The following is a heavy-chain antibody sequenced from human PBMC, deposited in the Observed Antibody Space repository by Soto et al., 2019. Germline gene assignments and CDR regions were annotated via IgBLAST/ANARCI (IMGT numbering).Heavy chain of an antibody. Sequence: QVQLAQSGAEVKKPGASVTVSCKASGYTFSSYGISWVRQAPGQGLEWVGWSSVHNGYTKYATELQGRVTMTTDTSSSTAYMELRSLRSDDSAVYFCARLEHNFGPHDYWGQGTLVTVTS. D-gene: IGHD1-1*01. CDR2: SSVHNGYT. V-gene: IGHV1-18*01. CDR3: ARLEHNFGPHDY. CDR1: GYTFSSYG. J-gene: IGHJ4*02.